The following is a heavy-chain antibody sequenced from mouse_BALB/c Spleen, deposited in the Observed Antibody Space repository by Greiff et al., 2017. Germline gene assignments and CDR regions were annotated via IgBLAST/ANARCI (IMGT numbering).Heavy chain of an antibody. CDR1: GFTFSNYW. Sequence: DVKLVESGGGLVQPGGSMKLSCVASGFTFSNYWMNWVRQSPEKGLEWVAEIRLKSNNYATHYAESVKGRFTISRDDSKSSVYLQMNNLRAEDTGIYYCTRPYGNHEGYAMDYWGQGTSVTVSS. V-gene: IGHV6-6*02. CDR3: TRPYGNHEGYAMDY. J-gene: IGHJ4*01. CDR2: IRLKSNNYAT. D-gene: IGHD2-10*02.